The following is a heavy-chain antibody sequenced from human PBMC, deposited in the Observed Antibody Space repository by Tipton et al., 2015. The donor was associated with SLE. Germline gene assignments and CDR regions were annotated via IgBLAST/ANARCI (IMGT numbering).Heavy chain of an antibody. V-gene: IGHV1-69*01. Sequence: QVQLVQSGAEVKKPGSSVKVSCKASGDTFSNYAISWVRQAPGQGLEWMGGIIPIFGTANYAQKFQGRVTITTDESTSTAYMELSSLRSEDTAVYYCAKGQQIGASSSVQEWGQGTLVTVSS. CDR2: IIPIFGTA. J-gene: IGHJ1*01. CDR3: AKGQQIGASSSVQE. CDR1: GDTFSNYA. D-gene: IGHD1-26*01.